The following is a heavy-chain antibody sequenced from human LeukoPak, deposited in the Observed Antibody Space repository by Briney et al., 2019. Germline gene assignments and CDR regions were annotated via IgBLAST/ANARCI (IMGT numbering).Heavy chain of an antibody. CDR2: IYTSGST. CDR3: ARTQAAGTLYNWFDP. D-gene: IGHD6-13*01. Sequence: SETLSLTCTVSGGSISSYYWSWIRQPAGKGLEWTGRIYTSGSTNYNPSLKSRVTMSVDTSKNQFSLKLSSVTAADTAVYYCARTQAAGTLYNWFDPWGQGTLVTVSS. V-gene: IGHV4-4*07. CDR1: GGSISSYY. J-gene: IGHJ5*02.